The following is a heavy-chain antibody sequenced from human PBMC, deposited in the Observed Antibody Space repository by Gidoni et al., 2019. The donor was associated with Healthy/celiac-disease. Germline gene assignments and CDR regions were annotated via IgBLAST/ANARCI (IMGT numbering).Heavy chain of an antibody. D-gene: IGHD2-15*01. J-gene: IGHJ6*03. CDR1: GFTFSSYA. Sequence: EVQLLESGGGLVQPGGSLRLSCAASGFTFSSYAMSWVGQAPGKGLEWVSAISGSGGSTYYADSVKGRFTISRDNSKNTLYLQMNSLRAEDTAVYYCAKETGYCSGGSCLLREYYYYMDVWGKGTTVTVSS. CDR2: ISGSGGST. CDR3: AKETGYCSGGSCLLREYYYYMDV. V-gene: IGHV3-23*01.